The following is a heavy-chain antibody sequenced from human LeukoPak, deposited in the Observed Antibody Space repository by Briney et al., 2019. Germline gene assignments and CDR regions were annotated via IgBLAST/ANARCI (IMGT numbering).Heavy chain of an antibody. J-gene: IGHJ3*01. CDR1: GYSLSELP. Sequence: ASVKVSCKVSGYSLSELPMHWVRQAPGKGLEWMGGFDPEDGERIYAQKFQGRITMTEDTSTDTAYVELKRLRSEDTAVYYCASECIVLKVYADGKAFDVWGQGTMVTVSS. V-gene: IGHV1-24*01. CDR3: ASECIVLKVYADGKAFDV. D-gene: IGHD2-8*01. CDR2: FDPEDGER.